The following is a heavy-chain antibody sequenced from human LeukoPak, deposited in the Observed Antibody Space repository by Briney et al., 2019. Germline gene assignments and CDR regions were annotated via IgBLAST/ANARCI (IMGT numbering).Heavy chain of an antibody. CDR3: TRVSGSGTYFEY. CDR1: GFTFSNYA. J-gene: IGHJ4*02. D-gene: IGHD3-10*01. V-gene: IGHV3-64*01. Sequence: PGGSLRRSCAGSGFTFSNYAMHWVRQAPGKSLECISSISSNGDNTYYANSVKDRFSIARDNSKNTMFLQMGSLRAEDMAVYYCTRVSGSGTYFEYWGPGTLVTVSS. CDR2: ISSNGDNT.